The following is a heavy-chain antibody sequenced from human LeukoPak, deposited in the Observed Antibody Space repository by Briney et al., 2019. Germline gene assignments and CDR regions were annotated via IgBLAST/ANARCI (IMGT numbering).Heavy chain of an antibody. D-gene: IGHD6-19*01. CDR2: ISAYNGNT. V-gene: IGHV1-18*01. CDR3: ARAAVSRVAVAGDSDY. CDR1: GYTFTNYG. Sequence: ASVTVSCKASGYTFTNYGITWVRQAPGQGVEWMGWISAYNGNTNYAQKLRGRVTMTTDTSTTTAYMELRSLRSDDTAVYYCARAAVSRVAVAGDSDYWGQGTLVTVSS. J-gene: IGHJ4*02.